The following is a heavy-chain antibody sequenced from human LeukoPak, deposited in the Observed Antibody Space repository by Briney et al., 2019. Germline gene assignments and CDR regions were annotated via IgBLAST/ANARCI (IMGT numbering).Heavy chain of an antibody. CDR3: ARVPVATIRYYYYMDV. D-gene: IGHD5-12*01. J-gene: IGHJ6*03. V-gene: IGHV3-66*01. Sequence: PGGSLRLSCAASGFTVSSNYMSWVRQAPGKGLEWVSVIYSGGSTYYADSVKGRFTISRDNAKNSLYLQMNSLRAEDTAVYYCARVPVATIRYYYYMDVWGKGTTVTVSS. CDR2: IYSGGST. CDR1: GFTVSSNY.